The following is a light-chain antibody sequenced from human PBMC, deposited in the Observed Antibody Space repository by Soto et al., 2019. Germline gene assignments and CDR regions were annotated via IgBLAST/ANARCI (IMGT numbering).Light chain of an antibody. V-gene: IGKV3-15*01. CDR1: QSVSSN. Sequence: EIVMTQSPATLSVSPGERATLSCRASQSVSSNLAWYQQKPGQTPKLLIYVASTRATGIPARFSGSGSGKEFTLTIGSLQSEDFAVYYCQQYNVWPRPFGGGTKVEFK. J-gene: IGKJ4*01. CDR3: QQYNVWPRP. CDR2: VAS.